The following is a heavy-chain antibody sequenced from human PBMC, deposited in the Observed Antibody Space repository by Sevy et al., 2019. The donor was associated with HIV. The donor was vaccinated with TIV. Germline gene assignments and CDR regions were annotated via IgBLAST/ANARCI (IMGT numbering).Heavy chain of an antibody. CDR2: IKQDGSER. J-gene: IGHJ4*02. CDR1: GFTFSSYW. D-gene: IGHD6-25*01. V-gene: IGHV3-7*01. CDR3: VRGGQRFDY. Sequence: GGSLRLSCAASGFTFSSYWMSWVRQAPGKGLEWVANIKQDGSERYYVDSVKGRFTISRDNTKNSLYLQMESLRVEDTAEYYCVRGGQRFDYWGQGTLVTVSS.